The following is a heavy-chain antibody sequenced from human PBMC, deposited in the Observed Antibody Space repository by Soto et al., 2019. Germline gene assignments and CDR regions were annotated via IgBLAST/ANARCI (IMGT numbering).Heavy chain of an antibody. CDR3: ARHGDYGPYYYMDV. J-gene: IGHJ6*03. Sequence: GESLKISCKGSGYSFTSYWISWVRQMPGKGLEWMGRIDPSDSYTNYSPSFQDHVTISAEKSISTTYLQWSSLKSSDTAMYYCARHGDYGPYYYMDVWGKGTTVTVSS. V-gene: IGHV5-10-1*01. D-gene: IGHD4-17*01. CDR2: IDPSDSYT. CDR1: GYSFTSYW.